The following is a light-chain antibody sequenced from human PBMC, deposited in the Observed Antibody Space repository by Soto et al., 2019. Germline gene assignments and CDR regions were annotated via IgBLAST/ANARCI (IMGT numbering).Light chain of an antibody. CDR1: QSVSSSY. V-gene: IGKV3-20*01. Sequence: IVLTQSPGTLSLSPGERATLSCRASQSVSSSYLAWYQQKPGQAPRLLIYGASSRATGIPDRFSCSGSGTDFTVTISRLESEDFAVYYCQQYGSSRTWTFGQGTKLEIK. CDR2: GAS. CDR3: QQYGSSRTWT. J-gene: IGKJ1*01.